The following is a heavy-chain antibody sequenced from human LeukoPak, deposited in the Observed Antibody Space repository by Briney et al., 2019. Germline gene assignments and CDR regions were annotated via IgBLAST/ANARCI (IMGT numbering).Heavy chain of an antibody. J-gene: IGHJ4*02. Sequence: GGSLRLSCVVSGFTFSTYAMSWVRQAPGKGLEWVSGIGGSGGDTFYADSVRGRFTVSRDNSKNTLFLQINSLRAEDSAVYYCATDRERDPSVYYLVGGQGTLITVSS. CDR2: IGGSGGDT. CDR1: GFTFSTYA. V-gene: IGHV3-23*01. D-gene: IGHD3-22*01. CDR3: ATDRERDPSVYYLV.